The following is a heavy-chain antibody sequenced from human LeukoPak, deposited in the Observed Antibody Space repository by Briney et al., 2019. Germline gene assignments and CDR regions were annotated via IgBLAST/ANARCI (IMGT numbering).Heavy chain of an antibody. Sequence: SVKVSCKASGFTFTSSAVQWVRQARGQRLEWIGWIIVGSGNTNYAQKFQERVTITRDMSTSTAYMELSSLRSEDTAVYYCAAVAGTRRRFDPWGQGTLVTVSS. J-gene: IGHJ5*02. V-gene: IGHV1-58*01. CDR3: AAVAGTRRRFDP. CDR2: IIVGSGNT. D-gene: IGHD6-6*01. CDR1: GFTFTSSA.